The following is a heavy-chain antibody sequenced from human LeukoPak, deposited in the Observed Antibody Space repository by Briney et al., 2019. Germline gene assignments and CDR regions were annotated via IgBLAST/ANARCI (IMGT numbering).Heavy chain of an antibody. CDR2: INHGGGT. CDR1: GGSFSGYY. J-gene: IGHJ4*02. V-gene: IGHV4-34*01. D-gene: IGHD3-3*01. Sequence: PSETLSLTCAVYGGSFSGYYWSWIRQPPGRGVGWIGEINHGGGTNYNPSLESRVSISFDTSKNQFSLKLTSVTAADTAVYYCGGRRTAMFGVIKGPIDYWGQGTLVTVSS. CDR3: GGRRTAMFGVIKGPIDY.